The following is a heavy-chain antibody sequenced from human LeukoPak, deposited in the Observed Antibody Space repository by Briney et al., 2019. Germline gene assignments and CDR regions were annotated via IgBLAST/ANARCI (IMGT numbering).Heavy chain of an antibody. CDR2: INNDGSIT. Sequence: GGSLRLSCAASEFTISRYWMHWVRHAPGKGLVWVSNINNDGSITAYADSVKGRFTISRDNVKNTLFLQMNSLGAEDTALYYCARGWNTTPRSGFDIWGLGTMVTVSS. J-gene: IGHJ3*02. CDR1: EFTISRYW. D-gene: IGHD1/OR15-1a*01. CDR3: ARGWNTTPRSGFDI. V-gene: IGHV3-74*01.